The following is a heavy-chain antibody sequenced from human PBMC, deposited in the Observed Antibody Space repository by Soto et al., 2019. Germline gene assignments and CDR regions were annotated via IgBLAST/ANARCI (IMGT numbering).Heavy chain of an antibody. CDR1: GFTFSSYA. D-gene: IGHD3-9*01. CDR3: ARARNYDILTGYYPALNRYYYYYGMDV. CDR2: ISYDGSNK. Sequence: GGSLRLSCAASGFTFSSYAMHWVRQAPGKGLEWVAVISYDGSNKYYADSVKGRFTISRDNSKNTLYLQMNSLRAEDTAVYYCARARNYDILTGYYPALNRYYYYYGMDVWGQGTTVTVSS. J-gene: IGHJ6*02. V-gene: IGHV3-30-3*01.